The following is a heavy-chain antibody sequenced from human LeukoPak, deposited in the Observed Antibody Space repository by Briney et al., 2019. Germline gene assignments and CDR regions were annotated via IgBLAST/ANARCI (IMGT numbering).Heavy chain of an antibody. CDR1: GGSISSYY. J-gene: IGHJ5*02. CDR2: IYYSGST. V-gene: IGHV4-59*01. Sequence: SETLSLTCTVSGGSISSYYWSWIRQPPGQGLEWFGYIYYSGSTNSNPSLKSRVTISVETSKNQFSLNLSSVTAADTAGYYCWRVSSSTSTPFGPWGQGTLVSVSS. CDR3: WRVSSSTSTPFGP. D-gene: IGHD2-2*01.